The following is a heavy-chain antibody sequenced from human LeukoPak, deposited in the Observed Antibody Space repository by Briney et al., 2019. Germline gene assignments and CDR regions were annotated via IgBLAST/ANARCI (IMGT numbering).Heavy chain of an antibody. V-gene: IGHV3-23*01. CDR1: GFTFSGSA. J-gene: IGHJ3*01. CDR3: ARDIQLST. Sequence: PGGSLRLSCAASGFTFSGSAMSWVRQAPGKGLEWVSLISFSGGSTYYADSVKGRFTISRDNSKDTLYLQMNSLGAEDTAIYYCARDIQLSTWGLGTMVTVSS. CDR2: ISFSGGST. D-gene: IGHD5-24*01.